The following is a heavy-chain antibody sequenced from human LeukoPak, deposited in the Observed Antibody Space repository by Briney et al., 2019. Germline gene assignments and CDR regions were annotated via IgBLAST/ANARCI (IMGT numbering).Heavy chain of an antibody. J-gene: IGHJ6*03. CDR3: ARGIMATNWIYYYYNYMDV. CDR2: INPNSGGT. Sequence: ASVKVSCKSSGYTFTGYYMRWVRQAPGQGLEWMGWINPNSGGTNSAQKFQGRVTMTRDTSISTAYMVLSRLRSDDTAVYYCARGIMATNWIYYYYNYMDVWGKGTTVTVSS. CDR1: GYTFTGYY. D-gene: IGHD5-12*01. V-gene: IGHV1-2*02.